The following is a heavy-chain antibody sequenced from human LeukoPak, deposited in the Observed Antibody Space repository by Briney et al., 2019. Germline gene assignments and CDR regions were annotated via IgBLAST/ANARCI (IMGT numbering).Heavy chain of an antibody. V-gene: IGHV3-7*05. Sequence: GGSLRLSCAASGFTFSTSWMSWVRQAPGKGLEWVANIKEDGSERYYVDSVKGRFTISRDNAKNSLYLQMNSLRAEDTAVYYCARGGYTYGHWGQGTLVTVSS. J-gene: IGHJ4*02. CDR3: ARGGYTYGH. D-gene: IGHD1-1*01. CDR2: IKEDGSER. CDR1: GFTFSTSW.